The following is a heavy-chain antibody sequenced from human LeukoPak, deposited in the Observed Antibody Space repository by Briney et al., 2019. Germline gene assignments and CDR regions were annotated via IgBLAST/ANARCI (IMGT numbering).Heavy chain of an antibody. CDR1: GFTFSSYA. Sequence: GGPLSLSCAAAGFTFSSYAMCWVRQAPGEGLEWVSPISGSGSSTYYADSVKGRFTISRDNSKNTLYLQMNSLRAEDTAVYYCARHGANYYYYYMDVWGKGTTVTVSS. J-gene: IGHJ6*03. D-gene: IGHD3-16*01. CDR3: ARHGANYYYYYMDV. V-gene: IGHV3-23*01. CDR2: ISGSGSST.